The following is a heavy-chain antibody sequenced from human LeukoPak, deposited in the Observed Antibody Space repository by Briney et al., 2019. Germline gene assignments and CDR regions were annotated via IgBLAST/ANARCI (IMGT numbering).Heavy chain of an antibody. J-gene: IGHJ6*03. CDR1: GGSISSSSYY. CDR3: ARDSYRSSGWLYYYYYYMDV. V-gene: IGHV4-39*07. D-gene: IGHD6-19*01. Sequence: PSETLPLTCTVSGGSISSSSYYWGWIRQPPGKGLEWIGSIYYSGSTHYNPSLKSRVTISVDTSKNQFSLKLSSVTAADTAVYYCARDSYRSSGWLYYYYYYMDVWGKGTTVTVSS. CDR2: IYYSGST.